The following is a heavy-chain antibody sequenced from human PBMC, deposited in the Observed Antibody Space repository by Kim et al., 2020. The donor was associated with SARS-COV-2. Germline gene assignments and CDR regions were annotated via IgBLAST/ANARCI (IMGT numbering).Heavy chain of an antibody. CDR3: AKVRGSSWYYFDY. V-gene: IGHV3-23*01. D-gene: IGHD6-13*01. Sequence: ADSVKGRFTISRDNPKNTLDLQMNSRRAEDTAVYYCAKVRGSSWYYFDYWGQGTLVTVSS. J-gene: IGHJ4*02.